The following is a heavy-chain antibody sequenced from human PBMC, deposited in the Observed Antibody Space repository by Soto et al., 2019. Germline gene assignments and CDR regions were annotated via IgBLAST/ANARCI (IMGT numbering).Heavy chain of an antibody. Sequence: GALRLSCAPSGFTVSNNYMNWVRQAPGKGLEWVSIIYSDGSTYYADYVKGRFTISRDNSKNTLYLQMDSLRAEDTAVYFCARGLKIRHDAFDLWGPGTMVTVSS. V-gene: IGHV3-53*01. D-gene: IGHD3-22*01. CDR1: GFTVSNNY. CDR3: ARGLKIRHDAFDL. J-gene: IGHJ3*01. CDR2: IYSDGST.